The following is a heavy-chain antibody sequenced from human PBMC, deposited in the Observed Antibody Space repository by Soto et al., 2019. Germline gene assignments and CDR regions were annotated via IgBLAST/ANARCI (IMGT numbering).Heavy chain of an antibody. J-gene: IGHJ4*02. Sequence: QVQLVQSGAELKKPGSSVKVSCTASVDTFNFCAMNWVRQAPGQGPEWMGRIIPMVRVANYAQKFQGRVTIIADKSTSTSYMVLSSLRSEDTAVYYCATNYGSGSAPFDYWGQGTLVTVSS. CDR1: VDTFNFCA. V-gene: IGHV1-69*02. CDR2: IIPMVRVA. CDR3: ATNYGSGSAPFDY. D-gene: IGHD3-10*01.